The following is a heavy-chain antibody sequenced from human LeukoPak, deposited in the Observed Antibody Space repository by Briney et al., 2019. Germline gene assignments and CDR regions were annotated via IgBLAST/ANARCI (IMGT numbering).Heavy chain of an antibody. CDR1: GFTTHYW. D-gene: IGHD6-19*01. V-gene: IGHV3-66*01. Sequence: GGSLRLSCTASGFTTHYWLSWVRQAPGKGLEWVSVIYSGSSTYYADSVKGRFNISRDISKNTVYLQMNSLRAEDTALYYCAKDKHHNGWFEPFDYWGQGLLVTVSS. CDR3: AKDKHHNGWFEPFDY. J-gene: IGHJ4*02. CDR2: IYSGSST.